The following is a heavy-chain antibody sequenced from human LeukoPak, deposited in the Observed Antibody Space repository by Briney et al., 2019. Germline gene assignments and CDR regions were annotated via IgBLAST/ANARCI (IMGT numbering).Heavy chain of an antibody. CDR2: IYTSGNT. D-gene: IGHD1-14*01. J-gene: IGHJ6*02. V-gene: IGHV4-4*07. CDR3: ARAMRNSYYYYGMDV. CDR1: GGSFNNYY. Sequence: SETLSLTCTVSGGSFNNYYWGWIRQPAGKGLEWIGRIYTSGNTDYNPSLKSRVTMSIDTSNNHFSLKLTSVTAADTAVYYCARAMRNSYYYYGMDVWGQGTTVTVSS.